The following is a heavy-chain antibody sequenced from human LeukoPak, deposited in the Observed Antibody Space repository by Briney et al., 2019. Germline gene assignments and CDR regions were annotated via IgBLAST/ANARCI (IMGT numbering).Heavy chain of an antibody. V-gene: IGHV3-48*03. J-gene: IGHJ4*02. Sequence: WGSLRLSCAASGFTFSSYEMNWVRQAPGKGLEWVSYISSSGSTIYYTDSVKGRFTISRDNAKNSLYLQMNSLRAEDTAVYYCARVVRGVGYYFDYWGQGTLVTVSS. CDR2: ISSSGSTI. CDR3: ARVVRGVGYYFDY. D-gene: IGHD3-10*01. CDR1: GFTFSSYE.